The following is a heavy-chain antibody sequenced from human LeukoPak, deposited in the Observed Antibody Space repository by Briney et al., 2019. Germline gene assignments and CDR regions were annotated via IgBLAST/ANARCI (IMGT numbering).Heavy chain of an antibody. V-gene: IGHV3-53*05. CDR1: GFIASRND. CDR3: ARDKGTSYLSSFDY. CDR2: IYRGDTT. D-gene: IGHD6-6*01. Sequence: GGSLRLSCAAYGFIASRNDMYWVRQAPGKGLEWVSVIYRGDTTSYADSVKGRFTISRDNSKNTLYLQMNSLRAADTAVYYCARDKGTSYLSSFDYWGQGTLVTVSS. J-gene: IGHJ4*02.